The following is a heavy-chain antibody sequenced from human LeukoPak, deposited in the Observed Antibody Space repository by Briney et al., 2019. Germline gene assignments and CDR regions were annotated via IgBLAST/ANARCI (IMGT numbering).Heavy chain of an antibody. CDR2: IYSGGST. V-gene: IGHV3-53*01. CDR1: GFTVSSNY. D-gene: IGHD1-26*01. J-gene: IGHJ3*02. Sequence: GGSLRLSCAASGFTVSSNYMSWVRQAPGKGLEWVSVIYSGGSTYYADSVKGRFTISRDNSKNTLYLQMNSLRAEDTAVYYCARDRGWELRGAFDIWGQGTMVTVSS. CDR3: ARDRGWELRGAFDI.